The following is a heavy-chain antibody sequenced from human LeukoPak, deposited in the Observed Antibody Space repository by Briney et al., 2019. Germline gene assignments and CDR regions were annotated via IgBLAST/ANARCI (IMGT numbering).Heavy chain of an antibody. CDR1: GFTFSRFE. CDR2: ISTGTYI. J-gene: IGHJ4*02. CDR3: TREQDREAAATVVGDY. D-gene: IGHD4-23*01. V-gene: IGHV3-48*03. Sequence: PGGSLRLSCVASGFTFSRFERNWARQAPGKGLEWISHISTGTYIAYTDSVKGRFTISRDNAKNSLYLQMNSLRAEDTAVYYCTREQDREAAATVVGDYWGQGTLVTVSS.